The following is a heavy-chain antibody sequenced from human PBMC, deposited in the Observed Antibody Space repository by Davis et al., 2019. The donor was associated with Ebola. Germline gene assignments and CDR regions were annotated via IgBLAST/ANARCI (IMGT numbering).Heavy chain of an antibody. D-gene: IGHD6-19*01. CDR2: VYHSGRT. Sequence: MPGGSLRLSCAVHGRSFTGYYWTWIRQPPGKGLEWIGEVYHSGRTNYNPSLKSRVSMSVDTSKNQFSMKLDSVTAADTAVYYCTGAPAGAEQWLSPFDYWGQGILVTVSS. J-gene: IGHJ4*02. CDR1: GRSFTGYY. V-gene: IGHV4-34*01. CDR3: TGAPAGAEQWLSPFDY.